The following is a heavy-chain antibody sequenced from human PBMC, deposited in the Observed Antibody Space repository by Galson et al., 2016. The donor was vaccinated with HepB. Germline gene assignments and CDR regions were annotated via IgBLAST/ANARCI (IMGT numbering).Heavy chain of an antibody. J-gene: IGHJ4*02. D-gene: IGHD3/OR15-3a*01. CDR1: GGNFNNYV. CDR3: TQWPTRTGLDF. Sequence: SVKVSCKASGGNFNNYVIYWVRQAPGQGLELMGRIIPIFNTTNYAQKFQGRVTITADDSTSTAYLELSSMTSEDTAVYYCTQWPTRTGLDFWDQGTLVTVSS. V-gene: IGHV1-69*13. CDR2: IIPIFNTT.